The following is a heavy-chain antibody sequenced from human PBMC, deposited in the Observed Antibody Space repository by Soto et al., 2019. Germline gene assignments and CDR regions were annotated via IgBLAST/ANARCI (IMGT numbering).Heavy chain of an antibody. J-gene: IGHJ5*02. CDR2: IYYSGST. CDR1: GGSISSSSYY. CDR3: ASVYRTNTYYYDSSGYES. V-gene: IGHV4-39*01. Sequence: PSETLSLTCTVSGGSISSSSYYVGLIRQPRVKGLEWIGSIYYSGSTYYNPSLNSRVTISVDTSKNQFSLKLSSVTAADTAVYYCASVYRTNTYYYDSSGYESWGQGTLVTVSS. D-gene: IGHD3-22*01.